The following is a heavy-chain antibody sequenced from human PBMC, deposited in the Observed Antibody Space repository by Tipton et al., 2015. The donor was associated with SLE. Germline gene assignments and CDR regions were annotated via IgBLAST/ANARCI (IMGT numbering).Heavy chain of an antibody. D-gene: IGHD5-12*01. CDR3: ARRHYSGPFDS. CDR1: GGSISSSSYY. Sequence: TLSLACSVSGGSISSSSYYWGWIRQPPGKGLEWIGSIFYTGSTYYNPSLKSRVSFSIGTSKHQFSLKLNSVTAADTAVYYCARRHYSGPFDSWGQGTLVTVSS. J-gene: IGHJ4*02. V-gene: IGHV4-39*07. CDR2: IFYTGST.